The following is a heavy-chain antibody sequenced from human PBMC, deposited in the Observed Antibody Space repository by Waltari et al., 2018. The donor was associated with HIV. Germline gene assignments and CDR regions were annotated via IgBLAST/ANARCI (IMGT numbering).Heavy chain of an antibody. V-gene: IGHV4-39*01. Sequence: QLQLQESGPGLVKPSETLSLTCTVSGGSISSSNYYWGWIRQPPGKGLEWVWGFHCRGSTYYNPSLKGRVTISLKPSKNQFSLELGSGAAADTAVYYWAGHRRNGKGDYWGQGTLVTVSS. CDR2: FHCRGST. CDR3: AGHRRNGKGDY. CDR1: GGSISSSNYY. J-gene: IGHJ4*02. D-gene: IGHD4-17*01.